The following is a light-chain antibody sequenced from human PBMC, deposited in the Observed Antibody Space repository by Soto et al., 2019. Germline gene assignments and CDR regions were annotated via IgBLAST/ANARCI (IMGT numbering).Light chain of an antibody. CDR1: QSLLHSNGYNY. J-gene: IGKJ1*01. CDR2: LGS. V-gene: IGKV2-28*01. CDR3: MQALQTPRT. Sequence: DIVMTQSPLSLPDTPGEPASISCRSSQSLLHSNGYNYLDWYLQKPGQSPQLLIYLGSNRASGVPDRFSGSGSCTDFTLKISRVEAEDVGVYYCMQALQTPRTFGQGTKVEIK.